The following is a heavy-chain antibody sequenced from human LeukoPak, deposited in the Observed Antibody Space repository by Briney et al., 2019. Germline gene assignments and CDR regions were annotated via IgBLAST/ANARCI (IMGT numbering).Heavy chain of an antibody. D-gene: IGHD5-12*01. CDR1: GYSISSGYY. V-gene: IGHV4-38-2*02. CDR2: IYHSGST. Sequence: SETLSLTCTVSGYSISSGYYWGWIRQPPGKGLEWIGEIYHSGSTNYNPSLKSRVTISVDKSKNQFSLKLSSVTAADTAVYYCARSAGYSGFEGYWGQGTLVTVSS. J-gene: IGHJ4*02. CDR3: ARSAGYSGFEGY.